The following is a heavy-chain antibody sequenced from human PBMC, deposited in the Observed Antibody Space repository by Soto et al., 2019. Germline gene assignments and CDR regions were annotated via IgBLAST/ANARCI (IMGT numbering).Heavy chain of an antibody. V-gene: IGHV3-7*01. CDR1: GFTFSNYW. Sequence: EVQLVESGGGLVQPGGSLRLSCEASGFTFSNYWMSWVRQAPGKGLEWVANIKHDGSEKYFVGSVNGRFTISIDNAKNSLFLQVNSLRAEDTAVYYCARETRANGYFDYWGQGTLVTVSS. J-gene: IGHJ4*02. CDR2: IKHDGSEK. CDR3: ARETRANGYFDY.